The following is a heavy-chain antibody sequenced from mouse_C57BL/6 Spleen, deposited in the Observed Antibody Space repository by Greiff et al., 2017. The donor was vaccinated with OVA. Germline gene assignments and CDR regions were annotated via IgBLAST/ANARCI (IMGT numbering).Heavy chain of an antibody. J-gene: IGHJ4*01. CDR2: ISSGGDYI. CDR1: GFTFSSYA. V-gene: IGHV5-9-1*02. D-gene: IGHD1-1*01. CDR3: TRGYYGSSWGNAMDY. Sequence: EVKVVESGEGLVKPGGSLKLSCAASGFTFSSYAMSWVRQTPEKRLEWVAYISSGGDYIYYADTVKGRFTISRDNARNTLYLQMSSLKSEDTAMYYCTRGYYGSSWGNAMDYWGQGTSVTVSS.